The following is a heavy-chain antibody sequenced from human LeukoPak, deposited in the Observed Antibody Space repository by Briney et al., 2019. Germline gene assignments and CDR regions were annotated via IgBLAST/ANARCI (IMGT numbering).Heavy chain of an antibody. V-gene: IGHV4-61*05. D-gene: IGHD1-26*01. J-gene: IGHJ4*02. CDR2: IYYSGST. CDR3: ARGRGSYEFDY. Sequence: SETLSLTCTVSGGSISSSSYYWGWIRQPPGKGLEWIGYIYYSGSTNYNPSLKSRVTISVDTSKNQFSLKLSSVTAADTAVYYCARGRGSYEFDYWGQGTLVTVSS. CDR1: GGSISSSSYY.